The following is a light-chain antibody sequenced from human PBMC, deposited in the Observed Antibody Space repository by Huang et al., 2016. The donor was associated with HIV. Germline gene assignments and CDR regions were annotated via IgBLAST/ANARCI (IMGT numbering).Light chain of an antibody. CDR3: MQGTHWPLT. CDR2: KGS. J-gene: IGKJ4*01. CDR1: QRLVHSDGNTY. Sequence: DVVMTQSLLSLPVTLGQPASISCRSSQRLVHSDGNTYLNWFHQRPGQSPRRLIYKGSNRDSGVPDRYSGSGSGTDFTLKISRVEAEDVGVYYCMQGTHWPLTFGGGTKVEIK. V-gene: IGKV2-30*02.